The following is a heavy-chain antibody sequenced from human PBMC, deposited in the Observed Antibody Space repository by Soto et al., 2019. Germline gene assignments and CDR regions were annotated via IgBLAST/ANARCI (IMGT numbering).Heavy chain of an antibody. CDR1: GYTFTSYD. CDR2: MNPNSGNT. Sequence: GPVKFSCRASGYTFTSYDINWVRQATGQGLEWMGWMNPNSGNTGYAQKFQGRVTMTRNTSISTAYMELSSLRSEDTAVYYCARGRTSVYFDYWGQGTLVTVSS. V-gene: IGHV1-8*01. J-gene: IGHJ4*02. CDR3: ARGRTSVYFDY.